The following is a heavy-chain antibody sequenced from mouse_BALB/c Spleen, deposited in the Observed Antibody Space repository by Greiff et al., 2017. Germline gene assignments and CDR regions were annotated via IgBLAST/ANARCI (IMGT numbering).Heavy chain of an antibody. CDR2: IWTGGGT. D-gene: IGHD1-1*01. CDR3: VREGYYYGSSSYFDY. V-gene: IGHV2-9-2*01. J-gene: IGHJ2*01. Sequence: VHLVESGPGLVAPSQSLSITCTVSGFSLTSYDISWIRQPPGKGLEWLGVIWTGGGTNYNSAFMSRLSISKDNSKSQVFLKMNSLQTDDTAIYYCVREGYYYGSSSYFDYWGQGTTLTVSS. CDR1: GFSLTSYD.